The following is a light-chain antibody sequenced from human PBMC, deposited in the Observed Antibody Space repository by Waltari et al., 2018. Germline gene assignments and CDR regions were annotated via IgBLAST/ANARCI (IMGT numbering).Light chain of an antibody. V-gene: IGLV2-14*03. CDR3: TSYSTTTTLV. Sequence: QSALTQPASVSGSPGQSITISCTGTSSDVGGYNYVSWYQQHPGKAPKFIIYDVSDRPSGVLNRVSCSKSGNTASLTISGLQAEDEADYYCTSYSTTTTLVFGGGTKVAVL. CDR1: SSDVGGYNY. CDR2: DVS. J-gene: IGLJ2*01.